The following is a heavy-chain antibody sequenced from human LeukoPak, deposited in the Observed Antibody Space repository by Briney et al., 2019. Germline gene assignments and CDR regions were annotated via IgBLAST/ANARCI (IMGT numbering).Heavy chain of an antibody. CDR2: IYYSGST. CDR1: GGSINYYY. D-gene: IGHD5-18*01. Sequence: PSETLSLTCTVSGGSINYYYWSWIRQPPGKGLEWIGYIYYSGSTYYNPSLKSRVTISVDTSKNQFSLKLRSVTAADTAVYYCARIVPYNYGYVDYWGQGTLVTVSS. V-gene: IGHV4-59*01. J-gene: IGHJ4*02. CDR3: ARIVPYNYGYVDY.